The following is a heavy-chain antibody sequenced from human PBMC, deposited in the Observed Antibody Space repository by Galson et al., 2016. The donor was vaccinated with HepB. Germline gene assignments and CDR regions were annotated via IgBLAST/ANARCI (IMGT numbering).Heavy chain of an antibody. D-gene: IGHD6-19*01. Sequence: SLRLSCAASGFTFSRSAMHWVRQAPGKGLDWVAVISYDGSTQYFADSVKGRFTISRDNSKNTLYLQMNSLRTEDTAAFYCAKSHSSGWAVGLDYWGQGTLVPVSS. CDR2: ISYDGSTQ. V-gene: IGHV3-30*18. CDR3: AKSHSSGWAVGLDY. J-gene: IGHJ4*02. CDR1: GFTFSRSA.